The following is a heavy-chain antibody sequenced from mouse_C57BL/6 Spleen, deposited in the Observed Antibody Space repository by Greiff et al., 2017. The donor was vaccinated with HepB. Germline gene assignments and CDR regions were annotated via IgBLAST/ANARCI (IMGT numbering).Heavy chain of an antibody. CDR2: IYPGSGST. J-gene: IGHJ3*01. CDR3: ARDDGYYVGWFAY. V-gene: IGHV1-55*01. CDR1: GYTFTSYW. Sequence: QVQLQQPGAELVKPGASVKLSCKASGYTFTSYWMHWVKQRPGQGLEWIGDIYPGSGSTNYNEKFNSKATLTVDTSSSTAYMQLSSLTSEDSAVYYCARDDGYYVGWFAYWGQGTLVTVSA. D-gene: IGHD2-3*01.